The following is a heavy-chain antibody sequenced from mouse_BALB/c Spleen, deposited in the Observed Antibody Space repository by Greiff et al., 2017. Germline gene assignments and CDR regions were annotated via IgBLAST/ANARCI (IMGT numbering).Heavy chain of an antibody. V-gene: IGHV1S81*02. CDR3: ARNLPMDY. CDR1: GYTFTSYW. CDR2: INPSNGRT. Sequence: QVQLQQPGAELVKPGASVKLSCKASGYTFTSYWMHWVKQRPGQGLEWIGEINPSNGRTNYNEKFKSKATLTVDKSSSTAYMQLSSLTSEDSAVYYCARNLPMDYWGQGTSVTVSS. J-gene: IGHJ4*01. D-gene: IGHD5-1*01.